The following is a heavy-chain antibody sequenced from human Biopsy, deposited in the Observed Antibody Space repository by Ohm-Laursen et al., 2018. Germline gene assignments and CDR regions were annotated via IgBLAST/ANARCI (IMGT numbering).Heavy chain of an antibody. V-gene: IGHV1-69*06. Sequence: SSVKVSCKAPGGTFSNYGVNWVRQAPGQGLEWLGENIPILGAGNYAQKFQDRVTVAADTSTSTATMELRSLRSDDTAVYYCATKLTGYFHHWGQGTLVIVSS. J-gene: IGHJ1*01. CDR3: ATKLTGYFHH. CDR2: NIPILGAG. CDR1: GGTFSNYG. D-gene: IGHD3-9*01.